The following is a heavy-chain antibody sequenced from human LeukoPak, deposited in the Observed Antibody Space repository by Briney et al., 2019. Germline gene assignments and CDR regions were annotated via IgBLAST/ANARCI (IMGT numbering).Heavy chain of an antibody. CDR2: INPINGGT. D-gene: IGHD2-15*01. J-gene: IGHJ6*02. Sequence: ASVKVSCKASGYTFTDYYIHWVRQAPGRGLEWMGCINPINGGTHYAQQFQDWVTMTRDASINTDYMELSSLKSDDTAVYYCARDILGRTYGGSNYFGMDVWGQGTTVTVSS. CDR3: ARDILGRTYGGSNYFGMDV. CDR1: GYTFTDYY. V-gene: IGHV1-2*04.